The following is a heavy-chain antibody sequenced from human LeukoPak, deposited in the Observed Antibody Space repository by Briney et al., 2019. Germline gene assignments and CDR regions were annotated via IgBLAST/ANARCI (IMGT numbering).Heavy chain of an antibody. J-gene: IGHJ4*02. CDR2: ISSSGSTK. V-gene: IGHV3-48*03. CDR1: GFTFSSYE. Sequence: GGSLRLSCAASGFTFSSYEMNWVRQAPGKGLEWVSYISSSGSTKYYADSVKGRFTISRDNAKSSLYVQMNSLRAEDTAVYYCARETDSTLFDYWGQGTLVTVSS. D-gene: IGHD2-2*01. CDR3: ARETDSTLFDY.